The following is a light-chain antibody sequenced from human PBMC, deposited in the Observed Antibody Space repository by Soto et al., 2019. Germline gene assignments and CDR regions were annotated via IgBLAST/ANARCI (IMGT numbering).Light chain of an antibody. CDR1: SSNIGSNS. J-gene: IGLJ2*01. V-gene: IGLV1-51*01. Sequence: QSVLTQPPSVSAAPGQRVTISCSGSSSNIGSNSVSWYQKFPGTAPKLLIYDNNRRPSGIPDRFSGSKSDTSATLGITGLQTGDEADYYCGTWDSSLSARVFGGGTKVTVL. CDR2: DNN. CDR3: GTWDSSLSARV.